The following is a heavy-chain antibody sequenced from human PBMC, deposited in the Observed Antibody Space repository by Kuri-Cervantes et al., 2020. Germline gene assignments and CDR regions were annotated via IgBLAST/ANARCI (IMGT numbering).Heavy chain of an antibody. CDR1: GYTFTSYA. Sequence: ASVKVSCKASGYTFTSYAMHWVRQAPGQRLEWMGWINAGNGNTKYSQKFQGRVTMTRDTSTSTVYMELSSLRSEDTAVYYCARVVVVPAAGEYYYYMDVWGKGTTVTVSS. V-gene: IGHV1-3*01. D-gene: IGHD2-2*01. CDR3: ARVVVVPAAGEYYYYMDV. J-gene: IGHJ6*03. CDR2: INAGNGNT.